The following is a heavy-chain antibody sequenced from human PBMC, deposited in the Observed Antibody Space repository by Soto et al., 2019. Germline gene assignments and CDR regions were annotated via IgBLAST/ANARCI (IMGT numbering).Heavy chain of an antibody. CDR1: GGTFSSYA. CDR2: IIPIFGTA. D-gene: IGHD4-17*01. J-gene: IGHJ4*02. CDR3: ANIHYGSLDY. Sequence: GASVKVSCKASGGTFSSYAISWVRQAPGQGLEWMGGIIPIFGTANYAQKFQGRVTITADESTSTAYMELNSLRADDTAVYYCANIHYGSLDYWGQGTLVTVSS. V-gene: IGHV1-69*01.